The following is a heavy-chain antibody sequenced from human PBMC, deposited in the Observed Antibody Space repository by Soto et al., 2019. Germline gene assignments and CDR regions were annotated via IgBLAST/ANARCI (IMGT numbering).Heavy chain of an antibody. J-gene: IGHJ4*02. CDR1: GYTFTSYG. CDR2: ISAYNDNT. V-gene: IGHV1-18*01. CDR3: ARDQLSISVAGTPLDY. Sequence: QVQLVQSGAEVKKPGASVKVSCKASGYTFTSYGISWVRQAPGQGLEWMGWISAYNDNTNYAQKLQGRVTMTTDTRTSTAYMELGSLRSDDTAVYYCARDQLSISVAGTPLDYGGQGTLVTVSS. D-gene: IGHD6-19*01.